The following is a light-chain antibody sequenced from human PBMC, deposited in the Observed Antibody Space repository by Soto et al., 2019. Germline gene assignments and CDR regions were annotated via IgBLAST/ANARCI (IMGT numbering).Light chain of an antibody. CDR1: QDIRSS. V-gene: IGKV3-15*01. CDR3: QQDSSWPLT. J-gene: IGKJ4*01. Sequence: EIVMTQSPATLSVSPGERVTLSCRASQDIRSSLAWYQQKPGQAPRLLVYGASIRATGVPATFSGSGSGTEFTLSISSLQSEHLGVYYCQQDSSWPLTFGGGTKVDIK. CDR2: GAS.